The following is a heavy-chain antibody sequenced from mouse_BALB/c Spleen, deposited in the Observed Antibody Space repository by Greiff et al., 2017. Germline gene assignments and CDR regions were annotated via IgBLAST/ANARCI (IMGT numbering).Heavy chain of an antibody. D-gene: IGHD2-10*02. Sequence: VMLVESGPGLVAPSQSLSITCTVSGFSLTSYGVHWVRQPPGKGLEWLGVIWAGGSTNYNSALMSRLSISKDNSKSQVFLKMNSLQTDDTAMYYCARDRYGHFDYWGQGTTLTVSS. CDR3: ARDRYGHFDY. V-gene: IGHV2-9*02. CDR1: GFSLTSYG. CDR2: IWAGGST. J-gene: IGHJ2*01.